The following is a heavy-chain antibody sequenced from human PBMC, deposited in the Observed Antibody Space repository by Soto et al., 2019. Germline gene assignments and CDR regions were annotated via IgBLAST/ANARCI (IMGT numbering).Heavy chain of an antibody. D-gene: IGHD4-17*01. CDR2: INPNSGGT. CDR1: GYTFTGYY. CDR3: ARGTTVTTWPLGY. J-gene: IGHJ4*02. V-gene: IGHV1-2*04. Sequence: ASVKVSCKASGYTFTGYYMHWVRQAPGQGLEWMGWINPNSGGTNYAQKFQGWVTMTRDTSISTAYMELSRLRSDDTAVYYCARGTTVTTWPLGYRGQGTLVTVSS.